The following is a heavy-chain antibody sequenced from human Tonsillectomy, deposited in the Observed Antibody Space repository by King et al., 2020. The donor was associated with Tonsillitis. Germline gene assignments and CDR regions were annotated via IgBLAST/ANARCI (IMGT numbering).Heavy chain of an antibody. CDR1: GYTFANYG. CDR3: AGDSQYYDV. D-gene: IGHD3-22*01. V-gene: IGHV1-3*01. J-gene: IGHJ4*02. CDR2: INRDNDNT. Sequence: VQLVQSGAEVKKPGASVKVSCQASGYTFANYGIHWVRQAPGQRLEWMGWINRDNDNTKYSQRFQGRVTITRDTPASTVYMELSSLRSEDTAVYFCAGDSQYYDVWGQGTLVTVSS.